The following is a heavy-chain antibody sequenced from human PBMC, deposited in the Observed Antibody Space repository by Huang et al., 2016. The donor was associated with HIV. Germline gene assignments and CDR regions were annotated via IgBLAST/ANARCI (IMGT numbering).Heavy chain of an antibody. CDR2: ISGDNVNT. J-gene: IGHJ4*02. CDR3: ARTKGEFDF. CDR1: GYKFHIYE. V-gene: IGHV1-18*04. D-gene: IGHD3-16*01. Sequence: QIHLVQSGPEVKQPGASVKVSCKASGYKFHIYEITWVRQTPGQGLEWMGWISGDNVNTRFAQKFQDRLTMTTDVSTSTAYLELRSLRLVDTAVYYCARTKGEFDFWGQGALVTVSS.